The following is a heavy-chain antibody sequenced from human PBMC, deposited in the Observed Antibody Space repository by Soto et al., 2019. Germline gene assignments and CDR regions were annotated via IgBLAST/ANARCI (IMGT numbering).Heavy chain of an antibody. V-gene: IGHV1-8*01. D-gene: IGHD5-12*01. CDR2: MNPNSGNT. J-gene: IGHJ4*02. Sequence: ASVKVSCKASGYTFTSYDINWVRQATGQGLEWMGWMNPNSGNTGYAQKFQGRVTMTRNTSISTAYMELGSLRSEDTAVYYCARGRGGTVTTRGYSGYVRGWGQGTRVTVAS. CDR1: GYTFTSYD. CDR3: ARGRGGTVTTRGYSGYVRG.